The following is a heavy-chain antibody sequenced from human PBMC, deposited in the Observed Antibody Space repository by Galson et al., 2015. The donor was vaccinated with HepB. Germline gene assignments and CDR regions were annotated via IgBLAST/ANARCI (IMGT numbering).Heavy chain of an antibody. J-gene: IGHJ4*02. V-gene: IGHV3-23*01. Sequence: SLRLSCAASGFTFSSYAMSWVRQAPGKGLEWVSGISGSGGSTYYADSVKGRFTISRDNSKNTLYLQMNSLRAEDTAVYYCAKSDPHFGVVRGGYFDYWGQGTLVTVSS. D-gene: IGHD3-3*01. CDR2: ISGSGGST. CDR1: GFTFSSYA. CDR3: AKSDPHFGVVRGGYFDY.